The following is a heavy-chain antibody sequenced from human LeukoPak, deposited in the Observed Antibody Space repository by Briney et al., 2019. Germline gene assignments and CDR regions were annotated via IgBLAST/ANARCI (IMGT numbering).Heavy chain of an antibody. D-gene: IGHD3-22*01. J-gene: IGHJ3*02. CDR3: ARDLIGYYDSSGYYRRGAFDI. CDR2: INHSGST. Sequence: LETLSLTCAVYGGSFSGYYWSWIRQPPGKGLEWIGEINHSGSTNYNPSLKSRVTISVDTSKNQFSLKLSSVTAADTAVYYCARDLIGYYDSSGYYRRGAFDIWGQGTMVTVSS. V-gene: IGHV4-34*01. CDR1: GGSFSGYY.